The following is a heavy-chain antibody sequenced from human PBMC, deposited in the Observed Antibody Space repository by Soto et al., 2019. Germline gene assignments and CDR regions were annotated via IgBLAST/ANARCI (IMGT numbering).Heavy chain of an antibody. D-gene: IGHD2-2*01. Sequence: SETLSLTCTVSGGSISSGDYYWSWIRQPPGKGLEWIGYIYYSGSTYYNPSLKSRVTISVDTSKNQFSLKLSSVTAADTAVYYCARVSIYCSSTSCFYYGMDVWGQGTTVTVSS. CDR2: IYYSGST. CDR3: ARVSIYCSSTSCFYYGMDV. CDR1: GGSISSGDYY. J-gene: IGHJ6*02. V-gene: IGHV4-30-4*01.